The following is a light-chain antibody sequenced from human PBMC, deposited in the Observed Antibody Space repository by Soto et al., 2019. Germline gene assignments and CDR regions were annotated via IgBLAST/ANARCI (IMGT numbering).Light chain of an antibody. V-gene: IGLV2-11*01. CDR1: SSDVGGYNY. Sequence: QSLLTQPRSVSGSPGQSVTISCTGTSSDVGGYNYVSWYQQHPGKAPKLVIYDVSKRPSGVPDRFSGSKSGNTASLTISGLQAEDEADYYCCSYAGSPYLFGTGTKVTVL. CDR2: DVS. J-gene: IGLJ1*01. CDR3: CSYAGSPYL.